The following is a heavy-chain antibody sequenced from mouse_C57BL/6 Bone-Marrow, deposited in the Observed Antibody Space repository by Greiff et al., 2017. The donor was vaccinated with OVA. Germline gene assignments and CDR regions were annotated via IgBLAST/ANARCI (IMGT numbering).Heavy chain of an antibody. J-gene: IGHJ3*01. CDR1: GYSFTGYY. CDR2: INPSTGGT. D-gene: IGHD1-1*01. V-gene: IGHV1-42*01. CDR3: ARDYYGSSYVGFAY. Sequence: EVQRVESGPELVKPGASVKISCKASGYSFTGYYMNWVKQSPEKSLEWIGEINPSTGGTTYNQKFKAKATLTVDKSSSTAYMQLKSLTSEDSAVYYCARDYYGSSYVGFAYWGQGTLVTVSA.